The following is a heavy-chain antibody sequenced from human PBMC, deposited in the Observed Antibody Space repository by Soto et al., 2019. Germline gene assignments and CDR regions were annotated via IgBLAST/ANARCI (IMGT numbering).Heavy chain of an antibody. D-gene: IGHD5-18*01. CDR1: GGSISSGGYY. V-gene: IGHV4-31*02. J-gene: IGHJ6*02. CDR2: IYYSGST. CDR3: ARRGYSYGYHYYYYGMDV. Sequence: SETLSLTXTVSGGSISSGGYYWRWLRQHPGKGLEWIGYIYYSGSTYYNPSLKSRVTISVDTSKNQCSLKLSSVTAADTAVYYCARRGYSYGYHYYYYGMDVWGQGTTVTVSS.